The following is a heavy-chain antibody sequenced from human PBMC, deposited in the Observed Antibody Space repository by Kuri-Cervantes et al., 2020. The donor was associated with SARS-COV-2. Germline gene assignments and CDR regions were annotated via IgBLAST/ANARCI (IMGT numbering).Heavy chain of an antibody. Sequence: GGSLRLSCAASGFTFSSHSMNWVRQAPGKGLEWVSCTSSGSTYIYYVDSVKGLFTISRDNAKNSLYLQMNSLRAEDTAVYYCARAGGSGGTSNYYYYMDVWGKGTTVTVSS. CDR2: TSSGSTYI. CDR3: ARAGGSGGTSNYYYYMDV. D-gene: IGHD2-15*01. V-gene: IGHV3-21*01. J-gene: IGHJ6*03. CDR1: GFTFSSHS.